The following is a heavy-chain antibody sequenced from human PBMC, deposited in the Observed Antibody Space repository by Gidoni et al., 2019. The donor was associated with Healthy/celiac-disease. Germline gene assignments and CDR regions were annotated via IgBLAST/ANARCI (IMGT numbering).Heavy chain of an antibody. CDR2: ISSSSSTI. J-gene: IGHJ4*02. CDR1: GFSFSGDS. D-gene: IGHD2-21*02. CDR3: VLAYCGGDCYSDFDY. V-gene: IGHV3-48*02. Sequence: EVQLVESGGGLVQPGGSLRLSCAASGFSFSGDSMNWVRQAPGKGLEWVSYISSSSSTIYYADSVKGRFTISRDNAKNSLYLQMNSLRDEDTAVYYCVLAYCGGDCYSDFDYWGQGTLVTVSS.